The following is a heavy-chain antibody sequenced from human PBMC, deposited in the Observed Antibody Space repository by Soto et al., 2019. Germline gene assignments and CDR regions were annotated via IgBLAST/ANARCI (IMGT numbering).Heavy chain of an antibody. Sequence: EMQLVESGGGLVKPGGSLRLSCGASGFVFGSSAMNWVRQAPGKGLEWVSSISSGATYRDYAESVKGRFTISRDNANNALFLQTSGLRVEGTGVDYSGRSGGVAARPKYYAGMDLWGQGTKGAVSS. J-gene: IGHJ6*02. CDR1: GFVFGSSA. CDR2: ISSGATYR. CDR3: GRSGGVAARPKYYAGMDL. D-gene: IGHD1-26*01. V-gene: IGHV3-21*06.